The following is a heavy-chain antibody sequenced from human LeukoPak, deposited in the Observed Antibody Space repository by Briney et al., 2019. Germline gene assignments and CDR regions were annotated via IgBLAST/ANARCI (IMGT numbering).Heavy chain of an antibody. CDR3: ARSGTYAFFDY. J-gene: IGHJ4*02. CDR1: GFTFSSYS. V-gene: IGHV3-48*01. Sequence: GGSLRLSCAASGFTFSSYSMNWVRQAPGRGLEWVSYIISSSNTIYYADSVKGQFTISRDNAKNSLYLQMNSLRAEDTAVYYCARSGTYAFFDYWGRGTLVTVSS. CDR2: IISSSNTI. D-gene: IGHD1-26*01.